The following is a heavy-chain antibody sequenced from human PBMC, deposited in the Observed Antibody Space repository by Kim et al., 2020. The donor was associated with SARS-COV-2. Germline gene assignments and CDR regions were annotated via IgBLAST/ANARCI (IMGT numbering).Heavy chain of an antibody. Sequence: SGPTLVNPTPTLTLTCTFSGFSLSTSGMCVSWIRQPPGKALEWLALIDWDDDKYYSTSLKTRLTISKDTSKNQVVLTMTNMDPVDTATYYCARVPGVTYYYGMDVWGQGTTVTVSS. CDR1: GFSLSTSGMC. J-gene: IGHJ6*02. CDR3: ARVPGVTYYYGMDV. D-gene: IGHD3-10*01. CDR2: IDWDDDK. V-gene: IGHV2-70*01.